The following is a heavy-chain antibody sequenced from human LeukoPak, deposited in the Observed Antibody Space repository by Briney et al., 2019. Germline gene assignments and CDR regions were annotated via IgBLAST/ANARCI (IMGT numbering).Heavy chain of an antibody. J-gene: IGHJ4*02. Sequence: PGGSLRLSCAASGFTFSSYSMNWVRRAPGKGLGWVSYISSSGCTIYYADSVKGRFTISRDNAKNSLYLQMNSLRDEDTAVYYCARDLILADSSGSSAHDFWGQGTLVTVSS. D-gene: IGHD2-15*01. CDR2: ISSSGCTI. CDR3: ARDLILADSSGSSAHDF. CDR1: GFTFSSYS. V-gene: IGHV3-48*02.